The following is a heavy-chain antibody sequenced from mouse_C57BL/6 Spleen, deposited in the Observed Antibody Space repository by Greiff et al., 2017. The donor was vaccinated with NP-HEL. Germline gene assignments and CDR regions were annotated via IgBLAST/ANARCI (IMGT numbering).Heavy chain of an antibody. CDR3: ARDQWFAY. Sequence: ESGPGLVKPSQSLSLTCSVTGYSITSGYYWNWIRQFPGNKLEWMGYISYDGSNNYNPSLKNRISITRDTSKNQFFLKLNSVTTEDTATYYCARDQWFAYWGQGTLVTVSA. V-gene: IGHV3-6*01. CDR2: ISYDGSN. J-gene: IGHJ3*01. CDR1: GYSITSGYY.